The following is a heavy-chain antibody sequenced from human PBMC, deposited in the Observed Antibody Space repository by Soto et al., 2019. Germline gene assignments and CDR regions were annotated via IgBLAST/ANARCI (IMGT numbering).Heavy chain of an antibody. D-gene: IGHD6-19*01. CDR2: ISSSSSYI. J-gene: IGHJ6*02. Sequence: GGSLRLSCAASGLTFSSYSMNWVRQAPGKGLEWVSSISSSSSYIYYADSVKGRFTISRDNAKNSLYLQMNSLRAEDTAVYYCARGLKIGWYSSGWYPPYYYYYGMDVWGQGTTVTVSS. CDR1: GLTFSSYS. CDR3: ARGLKIGWYSSGWYPPYYYYYGMDV. V-gene: IGHV3-21*01.